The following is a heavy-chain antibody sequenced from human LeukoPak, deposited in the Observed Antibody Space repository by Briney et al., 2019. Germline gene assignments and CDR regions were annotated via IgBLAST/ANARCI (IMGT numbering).Heavy chain of an antibody. Sequence: SETLSLTCTVSGGSLSSSSYYWGWIRQPPGKGLEWIGSIYYSGSTYYNPSLKSRVTISVGTSKNQFSLKLSSVTAADTAVYYCARQSQYHPRFDYWGQGTLVTVSS. CDR2: IYYSGST. J-gene: IGHJ4*02. D-gene: IGHD4-11*01. CDR1: GGSLSSSSYY. CDR3: ARQSQYHPRFDY. V-gene: IGHV4-39*01.